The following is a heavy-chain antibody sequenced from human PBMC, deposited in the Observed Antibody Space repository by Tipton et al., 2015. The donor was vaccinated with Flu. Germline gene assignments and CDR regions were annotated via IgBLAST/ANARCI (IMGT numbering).Heavy chain of an antibody. J-gene: IGHJ5*02. CDR3: ARHTGDSVRGVIDP. CDR1: GGSISSGDYY. D-gene: IGHD3-10*02. V-gene: IGHV4-30-4*01. Sequence: TLSLTCTVSGGSISSGDYYWNWICQPPGKGLEWIGFIYYSGSTYYNPSLKSRVSISVDTSKNQFSLRLSSVTAADTAVYYCARHTGDSVRGVIDPWGQGTLVAVSS. CDR2: IYYSGST.